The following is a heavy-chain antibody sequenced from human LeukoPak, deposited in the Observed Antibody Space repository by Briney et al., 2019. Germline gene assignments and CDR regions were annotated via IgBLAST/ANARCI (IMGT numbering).Heavy chain of an antibody. CDR1: GGSISSSSYY. Sequence: SETLSLTCTVSGGSISSSSYYWGWIRQPPGKGLEWIGSIYYSGSTYYNPSLKSRVTISVDTSKNQFSLKLSSVTAADTAVYYCARDQLVRGVIVYWGQGTLVTVSS. V-gene: IGHV4-39*07. J-gene: IGHJ4*02. CDR2: IYYSGST. D-gene: IGHD3-10*01. CDR3: ARDQLVRGVIVY.